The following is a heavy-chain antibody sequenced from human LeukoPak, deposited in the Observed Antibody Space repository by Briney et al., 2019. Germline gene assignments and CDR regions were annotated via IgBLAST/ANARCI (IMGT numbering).Heavy chain of an antibody. CDR2: IYYSGST. CDR1: GGSISSYY. CDR3: ARDKGGAAVAGTQFDP. V-gene: IGHV4-59*01. D-gene: IGHD6-19*01. J-gene: IGHJ5*02. Sequence: SETLPLTCTVSGGSISSYYWSWIRQPPGKGLEWIGYIYYSGSTNYNPSLKSRVTISVDTSKNQFSLKLSSVTAADTAVYYCARDKGGAAVAGTQFDPWGQGTLVTVSS.